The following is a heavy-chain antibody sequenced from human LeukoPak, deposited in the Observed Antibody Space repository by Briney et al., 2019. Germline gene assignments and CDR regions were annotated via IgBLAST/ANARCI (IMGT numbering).Heavy chain of an antibody. CDR1: GGSISSVDYF. Sequence: SETLSLTCSVSGGSISSVDYFWGWIRQTPGKWLEWIANIFYGAGTYYTSSLKNGSTYYNPSLKSRATISMDTSLNQFSLELISVTAAETGVYYCARNWDRGHTADLAFHIWGQGTMVTISS. CDR2: IFYGAGTYYTSSLKNGST. D-gene: IGHD1-26*01. J-gene: IGHJ3*02. V-gene: IGHV4-39*01. CDR3: ARNWDRGHTADLAFHI.